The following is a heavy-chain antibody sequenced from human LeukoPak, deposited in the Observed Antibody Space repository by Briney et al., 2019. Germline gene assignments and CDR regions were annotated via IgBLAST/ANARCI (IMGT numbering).Heavy chain of an antibody. J-gene: IGHJ4*02. CDR3: ARSGGGTYWRFDY. V-gene: IGHV3-43*02. D-gene: IGHD1-26*01. CDR1: GFTFDDYA. Sequence: PGGSLRLSCAASGFTFDDYAMHWVRQTPGKGLEWVSLISGDGDSKYYADSVKGRYTISRDSSKNSLYLQVNSLRTEDAALFYCARSGGGTYWRFDYWGQGILVTVSS. CDR2: ISGDGDSK.